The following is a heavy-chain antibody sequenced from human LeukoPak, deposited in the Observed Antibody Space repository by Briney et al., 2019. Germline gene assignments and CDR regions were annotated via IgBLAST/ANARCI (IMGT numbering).Heavy chain of an antibody. J-gene: IGHJ6*03. CDR2: ISGSGGST. CDR3: ARAHLSSSSTDYMDV. D-gene: IGHD6-6*01. V-gene: IGHV3-23*01. CDR1: GFTFSSYA. Sequence: GGSLRLSCAASGFTFSSYAMSWVRQAPGKGLEWVSAISGSGGSTYYADSVKGRFTISRDNSKNTLSLQMNSLRPEDTAVYYCARAHLSSSSTDYMDVWGKGTTVTVSS.